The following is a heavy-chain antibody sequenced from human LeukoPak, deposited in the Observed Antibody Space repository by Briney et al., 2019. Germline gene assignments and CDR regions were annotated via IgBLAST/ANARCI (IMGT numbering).Heavy chain of an antibody. V-gene: IGHV3-48*03. D-gene: IGHD1-26*01. CDR1: GFIFSNYE. Sequence: GGSLRLPCAASGFIFSNYEINWVRQAPGEGLEWISYISTSGNDIYYADSVKGRFTISRDDAKNSLYLQLNSLRADDTAVYYCARGAQWVLDYWGQGTLVTVSS. J-gene: IGHJ4*02. CDR2: ISTSGNDI. CDR3: ARGAQWVLDY.